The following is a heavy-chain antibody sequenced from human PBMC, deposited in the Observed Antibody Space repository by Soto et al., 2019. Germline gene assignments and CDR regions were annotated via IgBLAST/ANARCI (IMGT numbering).Heavy chain of an antibody. CDR1: GFTFSNYW. J-gene: IGHJ5*02. D-gene: IGHD2-15*01. V-gene: IGHV3-74*01. Sequence: PGGSLRLSCAASGFTFSNYWMHWVRQVSGKGLEWVSYINSDGSNSRYADSVKGRFTISRDNAKNTLFLQANSLRAEDTAVYYYTSCRYCTDASCYHSLFDPCGQGTLVTVSS. CDR2: INSDGSNS. CDR3: TSCRYCTDASCYHSLFDP.